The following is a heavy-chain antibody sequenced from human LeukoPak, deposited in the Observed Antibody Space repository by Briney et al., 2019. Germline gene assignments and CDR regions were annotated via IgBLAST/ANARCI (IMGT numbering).Heavy chain of an antibody. CDR1: GYTFTSYG. CDR2: IIPIFGTA. CDR3: ASGSGYYTVYYYYMDV. J-gene: IGHJ6*03. V-gene: IGHV1-69*05. D-gene: IGHD3-3*01. Sequence: ASVKVSCKASGYTFTSYGISWVRQAPGQGLEWMGGIIPIFGTANYAQKFQGRVMITTDESTSTAYMELSSLRSEDTAVYYCASGSGYYTVYYYYMDVWGKGTTVTVSS.